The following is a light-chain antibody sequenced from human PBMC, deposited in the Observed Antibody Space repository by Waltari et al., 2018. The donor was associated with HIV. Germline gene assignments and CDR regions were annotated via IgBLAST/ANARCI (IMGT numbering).Light chain of an antibody. CDR1: QPVSSY. CDR2: DAS. Sequence: EIVLTQSPAPLSLSPGERATLSCRASQPVSSYFACYQQKPGQAPRLLIYDASKRATGIPARFSGSGSGTDFTLTINSLEPEDFAVYYCQQRSNWPPAFGGGTKVEIK. CDR3: QQRSNWPPA. J-gene: IGKJ4*01. V-gene: IGKV3-11*01.